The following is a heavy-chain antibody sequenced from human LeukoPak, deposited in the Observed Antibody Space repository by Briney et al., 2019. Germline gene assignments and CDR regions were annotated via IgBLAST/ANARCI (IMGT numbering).Heavy chain of an antibody. V-gene: IGHV1-69*13. J-gene: IGHJ4*02. CDR3: ARESLTTVVTSDY. Sequence: SVKVSCKASGGTFSSYAISWVRQAPGQGLEWMGGIIPIFGTANYAQKFQGRVAITADESTSTAYMELSSLRSEDTAVYYCARESLTTVVTSDYWGQGTLVTVSS. CDR2: IIPIFGTA. CDR1: GGTFSSYA. D-gene: IGHD4-23*01.